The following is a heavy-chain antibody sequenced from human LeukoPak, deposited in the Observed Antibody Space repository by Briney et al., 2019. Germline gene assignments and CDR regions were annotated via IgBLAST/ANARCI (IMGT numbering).Heavy chain of an antibody. V-gene: IGHV3-30*04. CDR2: ISYDGSNK. D-gene: IGHD6-19*01. CDR3: ARDWAGRDYYYYMDV. J-gene: IGHJ6*03. Sequence: GGSLRLSCAGSGFTFSSYAMHWVRQAPGKGLEWVAVISYDGSNKYYADSVKGRFTISRDNSKNTLYLQMNSLRAEDTAVYYCARDWAGRDYYYYMDVWGKGTTVTVSS. CDR1: GFTFSSYA.